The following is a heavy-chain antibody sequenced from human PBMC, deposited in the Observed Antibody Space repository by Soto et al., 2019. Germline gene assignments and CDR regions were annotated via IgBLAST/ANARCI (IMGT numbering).Heavy chain of an antibody. Sequence: EVQLVGSGGGLVKPGGSLRLSCAASGFTFSSYSMNWVRQAPGKGLEWVSSISSSSSYIYYADSVKGRFTISRDNAKNSLYLQMNSLRAEDTAVYYCARDSYGANYYYYGMDVWGQGTTVTVSS. CDR2: ISSSSSYI. D-gene: IGHD5-18*01. J-gene: IGHJ6*02. CDR3: ARDSYGANYYYYGMDV. CDR1: GFTFSSYS. V-gene: IGHV3-21*01.